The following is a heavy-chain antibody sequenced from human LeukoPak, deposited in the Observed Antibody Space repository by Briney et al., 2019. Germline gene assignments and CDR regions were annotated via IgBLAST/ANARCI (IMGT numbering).Heavy chain of an antibody. J-gene: IGHJ4*02. CDR1: GGSISSYY. D-gene: IGHD3-3*01. CDR3: ARGPHYDFWSGYYLARYYFDY. V-gene: IGHV4-4*07. Sequence: PSETLSLTCTVSGGSISSYYWSWIRQPAGKGLEWIGRIYTSGSTNYNPSLKSRVTMSVDTSKNQFSLKLSSVTAADTAVYYCARGPHYDFWSGYYLARYYFDYWGQGTLVTVSS. CDR2: IYTSGST.